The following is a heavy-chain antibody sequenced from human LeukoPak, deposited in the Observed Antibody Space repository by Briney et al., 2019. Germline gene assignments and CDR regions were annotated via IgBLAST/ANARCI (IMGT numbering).Heavy chain of an antibody. J-gene: IGHJ5*02. CDR1: GYTFTSYD. CDR3: ARGPHDFDWLLYAHNWFDP. Sequence: ASAKVSCKASGYTFTSYDINWVRQATGQGLEWMGWMNPNSGNTGYAQKFQGRVTMTRNTSISTAYMELSSLRSEDTAVYYCARGPHDFDWLLYAHNWFDPWGQGTLVTVSS. CDR2: MNPNSGNT. D-gene: IGHD3-9*01. V-gene: IGHV1-8*01.